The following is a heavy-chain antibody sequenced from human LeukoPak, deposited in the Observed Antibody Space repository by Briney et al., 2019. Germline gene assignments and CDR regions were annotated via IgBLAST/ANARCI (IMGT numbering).Heavy chain of an antibody. CDR2: ISVSGNNI. J-gene: IGHJ3*02. D-gene: IGHD2/OR15-2a*01. CDR1: GFTFSNYE. V-gene: IGHV3-48*03. Sequence: PGGFLRLSCAAPGFTFSNYEMNWVRQAPGKGPEWVSYISVSGNNIYYGDSVQGRFTISRDNAKNSLSLQMSSLRAEDTAIYYCARSNILNAFEIWGQGTVVTVSS. CDR3: ARSNILNAFEI.